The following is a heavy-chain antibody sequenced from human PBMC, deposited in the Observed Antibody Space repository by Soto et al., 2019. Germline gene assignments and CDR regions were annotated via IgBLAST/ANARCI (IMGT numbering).Heavy chain of an antibody. Sequence: EMQLMESGGALVRPGGSLQLSCRASGFTFSAFPIHWVRQASGKGLEWVGRVRSRVRGHAIAYAASVTGRFTISRDDSQNTAYLHMTSLNIEDTAVYYCARQSAKGYMKNNWFDPWGPGTLVTVSS. D-gene: IGHD5-12*01. CDR2: VRSRVRGHAI. V-gene: IGHV3-73*02. J-gene: IGHJ5*02. CDR3: ARQSAKGYMKNNWFDP. CDR1: GFTFSAFP.